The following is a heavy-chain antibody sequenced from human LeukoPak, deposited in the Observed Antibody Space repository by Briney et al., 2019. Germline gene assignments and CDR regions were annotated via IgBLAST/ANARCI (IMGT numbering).Heavy chain of an antibody. V-gene: IGHV1-2*02. Sequence: GASVKVSCKASGYTFTGYYMHWVRQAPGQGREGMGWINPNSGGTNYAQKFQGRVTMPRDTSISTAYMELSRLRSDDTPVYYCARDRESRGHFDYWGQGTLVTVSS. J-gene: IGHJ4*02. CDR1: GYTFTGYY. CDR2: INPNSGGT. CDR3: ARDRESRGHFDY. D-gene: IGHD3-16*01.